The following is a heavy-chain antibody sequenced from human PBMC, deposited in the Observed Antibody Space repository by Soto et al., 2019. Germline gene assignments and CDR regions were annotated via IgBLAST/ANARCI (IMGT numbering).Heavy chain of an antibody. Sequence: QVQLVQSGAEVKKPGSSVKVSCKASGGTFSSYTISWVRQAPGQGLEWMGRIIPILGIANYAQKFQGRVTMTADKSTSTAYMALSSLRSEDNAVYYCARDEYYYGSGALFHYWGQGTLVTVSS. V-gene: IGHV1-69*08. CDR1: GGTFSSYT. J-gene: IGHJ4*02. D-gene: IGHD3-10*01. CDR2: IIPILGIA. CDR3: ARDEYYYGSGALFHY.